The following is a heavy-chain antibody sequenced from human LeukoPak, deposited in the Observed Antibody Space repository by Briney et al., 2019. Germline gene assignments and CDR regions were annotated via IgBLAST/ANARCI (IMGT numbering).Heavy chain of an antibody. CDR3: ARDEYNWNSLYYYYYMDV. D-gene: IGHD1/OR15-1a*01. CDR2: IKQDGSEK. J-gene: IGHJ6*03. CDR1: GFTFSSYW. V-gene: IGHV3-7*03. Sequence: GGSLRLSCAASGFTFSSYWMNWVRQAPGKGLEWVANIKQDGSEKYYVDSVKGRFTISRDNAKNSLYLQMNSLRAEDTALYYCARDEYNWNSLYYYYYMDVWGKGTTVTVSS.